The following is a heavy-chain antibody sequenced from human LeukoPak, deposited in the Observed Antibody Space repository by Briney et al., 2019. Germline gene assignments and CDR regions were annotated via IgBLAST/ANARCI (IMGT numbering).Heavy chain of an antibody. D-gene: IGHD6-13*01. CDR3: ARDSGSWYDAFDM. CDR1: GFTFSSYE. J-gene: IGHJ3*02. CDR2: ISSSGSTT. V-gene: IGHV3-48*03. Sequence: GGSLRLSCAASGFTFSSYEMNWVRQAPGKGLEWVSYISSSGSTTYYADSVKGRFTISRDNAKNSLYLQMNSLRAEDTAVYYCARDSGSWYDAFDMWGQGTMVTVSS.